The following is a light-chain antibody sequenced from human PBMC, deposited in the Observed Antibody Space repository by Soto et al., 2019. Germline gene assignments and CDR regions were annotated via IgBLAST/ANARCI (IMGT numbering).Light chain of an antibody. CDR3: QQYYNSPIT. V-gene: IGKV4-1*01. J-gene: IGKJ5*01. CDR1: QTVLSSSKTF. Sequence: DIVMTQSPDSLAVSLGERATISCKSSQTVLSSSKTFLAWYQQKPGQPPKLLIYWASTRESGVPDRFSGSGSGTDFTLTISSLQADDVALYYCQQYYNSPITFGQGTRLEIK. CDR2: WAS.